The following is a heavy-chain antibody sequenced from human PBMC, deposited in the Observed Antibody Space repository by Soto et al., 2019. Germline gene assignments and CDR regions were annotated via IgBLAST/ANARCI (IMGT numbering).Heavy chain of an antibody. D-gene: IGHD3-22*01. Sequence: ASVKVSCKASGYSFATSGISWVRQAPGQGLEWMGWISAYNGNTNYEQKLQDRVTMTTDTSTSTAYLELRSLRSDDTAVYYCARAGHYYDSSGYANWGQGTLVTVSS. CDR3: ARAGHYYDSSGYAN. J-gene: IGHJ4*02. CDR1: GYSFATSG. CDR2: ISAYNGNT. V-gene: IGHV1-18*01.